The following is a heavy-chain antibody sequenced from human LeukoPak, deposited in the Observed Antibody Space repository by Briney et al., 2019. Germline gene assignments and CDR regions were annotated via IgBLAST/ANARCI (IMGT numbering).Heavy chain of an antibody. J-gene: IGHJ4*02. V-gene: IGHV3-33*01. Sequence: GGSLRLSCVVSGFTFSTHGFHWVRQAPGKELEWVSVIWHDGGRKEYADSVRGRFTISRDNSNLYLQMNSLRAEDTAIYYCARDIGNSGFNLDYWGQETPVTVSS. CDR2: IWHDGGRK. D-gene: IGHD5-12*01. CDR1: GFTFSTHG. CDR3: ARDIGNSGFNLDY.